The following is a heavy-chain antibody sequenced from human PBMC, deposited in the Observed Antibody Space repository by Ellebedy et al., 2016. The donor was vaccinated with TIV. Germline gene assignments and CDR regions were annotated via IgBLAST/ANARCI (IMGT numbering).Heavy chain of an antibody. CDR1: GFTFSSYA. CDR2: ISGSGGST. Sequence: GESLKISXAASGFTFSSYAMSWVRQAPGKGLEWVSAISGSGGSTYYADSVKGRFTISRDNAKNSLYLQMNSLRDEDTAVYYCARASGLLLGQYYFDYWGQGTLVTVSS. J-gene: IGHJ4*02. V-gene: IGHV3-23*01. CDR3: ARASGLLLGQYYFDY. D-gene: IGHD2-15*01.